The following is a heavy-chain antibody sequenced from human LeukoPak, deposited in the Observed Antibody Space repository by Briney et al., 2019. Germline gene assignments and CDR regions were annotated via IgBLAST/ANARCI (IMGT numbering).Heavy chain of an antibody. CDR1: GYTFTDYY. V-gene: IGHV1-69-2*01. Sequence: ASVKLSCKVSGYTFTDYYMHWVQQAPGKGLEWKGLVVPEDGETIYAEKFQGRVTITADTSTDTAYMELSSLRSEDTAVYYCATGFYDSSGYSDYYLDYWGHGTLVTVSS. J-gene: IGHJ4*03. CDR3: ATGFYDSSGYSDYYLDY. CDR2: VVPEDGET. D-gene: IGHD3-22*01.